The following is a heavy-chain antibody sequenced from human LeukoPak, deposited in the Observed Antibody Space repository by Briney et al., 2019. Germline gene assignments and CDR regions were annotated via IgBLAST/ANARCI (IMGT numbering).Heavy chain of an antibody. J-gene: IGHJ4*02. D-gene: IGHD3-22*01. V-gene: IGHV3-7*01. Sequence: AGGSLRLSCAVSGFTFRSYWMSWVRQAPGKGREWVAYIKQDGSEKYYVDSVKGRFTISRDNAKNSLYLQMNSLRAEDTAVYYRASDRDYYDSSGYLFDYWGQGTLVTVSS. CDR1: GFTFRSYW. CDR3: ASDRDYYDSSGYLFDY. CDR2: IKQDGSEK.